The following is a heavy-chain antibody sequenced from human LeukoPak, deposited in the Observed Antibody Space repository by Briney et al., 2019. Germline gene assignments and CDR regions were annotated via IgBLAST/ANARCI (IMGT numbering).Heavy chain of an antibody. CDR1: GFTFSSYS. D-gene: IGHD2-15*01. V-gene: IGHV3-21*04. Sequence: GGSLRLSCAASGFTFSSYSMNWVRQAPGKGLEWVSSISSSSSYIYYADSVKGRFTISRDNAKNSLYLQMNSLRAEDTAVYYCARVGRYCSGGSCYTHTQPVDYWGQGTLVTVSS. J-gene: IGHJ4*02. CDR2: ISSSSSYI. CDR3: ARVGRYCSGGSCYTHTQPVDY.